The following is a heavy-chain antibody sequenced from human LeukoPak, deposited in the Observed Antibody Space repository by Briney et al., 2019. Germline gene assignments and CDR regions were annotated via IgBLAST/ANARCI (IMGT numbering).Heavy chain of an antibody. V-gene: IGHV3-74*01. CDR1: GFTFSSYW. J-gene: IGHJ4*02. CDR2: INSDGRST. Sequence: GGSLRLSCAASGFTFSSYWMHWVRQAPGKGLVWVSHINSDGRSTSYADSVKGRFTISRDNAKNTLYLQMNSLRAEDTAVYYCAKAVTTVTTSPFDYWGQGTLVTVSS. CDR3: AKAVTTVTTSPFDY. D-gene: IGHD4-17*01.